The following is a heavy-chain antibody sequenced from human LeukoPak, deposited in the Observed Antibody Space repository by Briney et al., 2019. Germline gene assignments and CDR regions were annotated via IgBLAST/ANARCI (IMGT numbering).Heavy chain of an antibody. V-gene: IGHV3-23*01. Sequence: GGSLRLSCAASGFTFSSSAMSWVRQAPGKGLEWVSAISNNGGYTYYADSVQGRFTISRDNSKSTLCLQMNSLRAEDTAVDYCAKQLGYCSDGSCYFPYWGQGTLVTVSS. CDR1: GFTFSSSA. J-gene: IGHJ4*02. CDR2: ISNNGGYT. D-gene: IGHD2-15*01. CDR3: AKQLGYCSDGSCYFPY.